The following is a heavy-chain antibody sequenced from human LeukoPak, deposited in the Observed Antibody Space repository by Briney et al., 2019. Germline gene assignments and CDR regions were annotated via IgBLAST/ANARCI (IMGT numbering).Heavy chain of an antibody. V-gene: IGHV4-59*12. Sequence: PSETLSLTCTVSGGAISNYYWSWVRQPPGKGLEWIGYIFYSGSTNYNPSLTRRVTISVDPYKNQSSLLLSTLPAADTAVDYCSGDHDTMVREAAFPNWFDPWGQGTLVTVSS. J-gene: IGHJ5*02. CDR1: GGAISNYY. CDR2: IFYSGST. D-gene: IGHD3-10*01. CDR3: SGDHDTMVREAAFPNWFDP.